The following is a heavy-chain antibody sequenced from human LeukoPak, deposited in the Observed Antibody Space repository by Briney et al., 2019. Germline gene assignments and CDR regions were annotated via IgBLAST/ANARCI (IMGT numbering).Heavy chain of an antibody. J-gene: IGHJ4*02. CDR3: ARGRGYGGKYFGY. V-gene: IGHV4-34*01. CDR1: GGSFSGYY. D-gene: IGHD4-23*01. CDR2: INHSGST. Sequence: SETLSLTCAVYGGSFSGYYWSWIRQPPGKGLEWIGEINHSGSTNYNPSLKSRVTISVDTSKNQFSLKLSSVTAADTAVYYCARGRGYGGKYFGYWGQGTLVTVSS.